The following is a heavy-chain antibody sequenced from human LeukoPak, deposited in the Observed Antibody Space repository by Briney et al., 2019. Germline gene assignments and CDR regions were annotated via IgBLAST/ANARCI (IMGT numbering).Heavy chain of an antibody. V-gene: IGHV1-2*06. CDR3: ARGWSGYYPYYFDY. D-gene: IGHD3-3*01. Sequence: ASVKVSCKASGYTFTGYYMHWVRQAPGQGLEWMGRINPNSGGTNYAQKFQGRVTMTRDTSISTAYMELSRLRSDDTAVYYCARGWSGYYPYYFDYWGQGTLVTVSS. CDR1: GYTFTGYY. CDR2: INPNSGGT. J-gene: IGHJ4*02.